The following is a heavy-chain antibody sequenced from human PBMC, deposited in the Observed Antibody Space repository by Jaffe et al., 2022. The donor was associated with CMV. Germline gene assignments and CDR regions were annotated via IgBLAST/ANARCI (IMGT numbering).Heavy chain of an antibody. Sequence: QVQLQESGPGLVKPSGTLSLTCAVSGGSISSSNWWSWVRQPPGKGLEWIGEIYHSGSTNYNPSLKSRVTISVDKSKNQFSLKLSSVTAADTAVYYCARGLGGEYYYDSSGYYYFDYWGQGTLVTVSS. CDR2: IYHSGST. CDR1: GGSISSSNW. J-gene: IGHJ4*02. D-gene: IGHD3-22*01. CDR3: ARGLGGEYYYDSSGYYYFDY. V-gene: IGHV4-4*02.